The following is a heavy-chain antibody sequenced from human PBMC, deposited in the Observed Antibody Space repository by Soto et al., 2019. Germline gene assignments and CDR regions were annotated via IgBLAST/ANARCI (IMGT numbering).Heavy chain of an antibody. CDR1: GFSFSTYA. Sequence: EVQMLEYGGGLVHPGGSLRLSCAASGFSFSTYAMTWVRQAPGKGLEWVSTISGNGVTTYYADSVKGRFTISRDNSKTSFYLQMENLRAEDTAVYYCAPPLLRVRRTNWGHGTLVSVSS. D-gene: IGHD3-10*01. V-gene: IGHV3-23*01. CDR3: APPLLRVRRTN. CDR2: ISGNGVTT. J-gene: IGHJ4*01.